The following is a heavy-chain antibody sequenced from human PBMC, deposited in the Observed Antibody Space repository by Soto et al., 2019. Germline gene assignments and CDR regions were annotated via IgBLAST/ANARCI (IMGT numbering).Heavy chain of an antibody. CDR3: ASASSGYADDAFDI. CDR1: GGSISSYY. D-gene: IGHD3-22*01. CDR2: IYYSGST. Sequence: QVQLQESGPGLVKPSETLSLTCTVSGGSISSYYWSWIRQPPGKGLEWIGYIYYSGSTNYNPSLKRRVTISVDTSKNQFSLKLSSVTAADTAVYYCASASSGYADDAFDIWGQGTMVTVSS. V-gene: IGHV4-59*01. J-gene: IGHJ3*02.